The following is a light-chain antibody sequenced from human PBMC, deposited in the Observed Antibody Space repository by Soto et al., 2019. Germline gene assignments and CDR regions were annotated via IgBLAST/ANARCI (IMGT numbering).Light chain of an antibody. CDR2: EVT. CDR3: TSYTSTGSVV. Sequence: QSALTQPASVSGSPGQSITISCTGTGSDVGAYTYVSWYQHHPGKAPKLMIYEVTNRPSGVSNRFSGSKSGNTASLTISGLEAEDEADYYCTSYTSTGSVVFGGGTKLTVL. CDR1: GSDVGAYTY. V-gene: IGLV2-14*01. J-gene: IGLJ2*01.